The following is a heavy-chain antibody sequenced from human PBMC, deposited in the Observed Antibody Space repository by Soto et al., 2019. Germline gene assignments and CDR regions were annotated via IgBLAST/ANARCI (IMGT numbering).Heavy chain of an antibody. CDR3: ASLGYCSSTSCYTGYYYYGMDV. D-gene: IGHD2-2*02. CDR2: MNPNSGNT. J-gene: IGHJ6*02. Sequence: ASVKVSCKASGYTFTSYDINWVRQATGQGLEWMGWMNPNSGNTGYAQKFQGRVTMTRNTSISTAYMELSSLRSEDTAVYYCASLGYCSSTSCYTGYYYYGMDVWGQGTTVTVSS. CDR1: GYTFTSYD. V-gene: IGHV1-8*01.